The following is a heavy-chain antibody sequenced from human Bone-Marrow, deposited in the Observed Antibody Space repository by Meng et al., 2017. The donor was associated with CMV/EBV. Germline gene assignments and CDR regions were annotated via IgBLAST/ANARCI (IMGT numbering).Heavy chain of an antibody. J-gene: IGHJ5*02. CDR2: INPNSGGT. D-gene: IGHD2-15*01. Sequence: SGYTSTGYYMHWVRQAPGQGLEWMGWINPNSGGTNYAQKFQGRVTMTRDTSISTAYMELSRLRSDDTAVYYCARGIVVVVAAKGWFDPWGQGTLVTVSS. CDR3: ARGIVVVVAAKGWFDP. CDR1: GYTSTGYY. V-gene: IGHV1-2*02.